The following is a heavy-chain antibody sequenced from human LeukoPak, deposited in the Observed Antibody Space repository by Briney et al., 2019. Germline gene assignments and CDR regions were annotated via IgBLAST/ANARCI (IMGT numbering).Heavy chain of an antibody. D-gene: IGHD3-22*01. CDR1: GYTFTSYG. CDR2: ISAYNGNT. V-gene: IGHV1-18*01. J-gene: IGHJ6*03. CDR3: ARSTYYYDSSAPGYMDV. Sequence: ASVKVSCKASGYTFTSYGISWVRQAPGQGLEWMGWISAYNGNTNYAQKLQGRVTMTTDKSTSTAYMELRSLRSDDTAVYYCARSTYYYDSSAPGYMDVWGKGTTVTVSS.